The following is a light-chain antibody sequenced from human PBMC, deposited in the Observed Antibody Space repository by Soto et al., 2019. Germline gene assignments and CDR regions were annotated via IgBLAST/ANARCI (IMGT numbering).Light chain of an antibody. CDR3: QQYFDVPFT. J-gene: IGKJ4*01. CDR1: LSVLYKSNNKNH. CDR2: WAS. V-gene: IGKV4-1*01. Sequence: DILMTQSPDSLAVSLGERATMNCKCSLSVLYKSNNKNHLAWYQQKPGQPPQLIIYWASTRESGVPERFSGSGSATDFTLTISSLEAEDVAFYWCQQYFDVPFTFGGGTKVDIK.